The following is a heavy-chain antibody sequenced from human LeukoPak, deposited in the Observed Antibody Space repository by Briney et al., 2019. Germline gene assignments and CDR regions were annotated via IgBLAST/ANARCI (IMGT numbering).Heavy chain of an antibody. Sequence: GGSLRLSCAASGFTFSSYGMHWVRQAPGKGLEWVAVIWYDGSNKYYADSVKGRFTISRDNSKNTLYLQMNSLRDEDTAVYYCAGAVGSLAFDIWGQGTMVTVSS. CDR1: GFTFSSYG. D-gene: IGHD1-26*01. CDR3: AGAVGSLAFDI. J-gene: IGHJ3*02. CDR2: IWYDGSNK. V-gene: IGHV3-33*01.